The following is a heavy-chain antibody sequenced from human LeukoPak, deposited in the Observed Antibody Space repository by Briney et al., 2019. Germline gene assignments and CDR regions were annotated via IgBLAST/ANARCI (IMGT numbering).Heavy chain of an antibody. CDR1: GGSFRGYY. Sequence: MPSETLSLTCAVYGGSFRGYYWSWIRQPPGKGLEWIGEINHSGSTNYNPSLKSRVTISVDTSKSQFSLKLSSVTAADTAVYYCARGLWFDPWGQGTLVTVPS. CDR2: INHSGST. CDR3: ARGLWFDP. J-gene: IGHJ5*02. V-gene: IGHV4-34*01.